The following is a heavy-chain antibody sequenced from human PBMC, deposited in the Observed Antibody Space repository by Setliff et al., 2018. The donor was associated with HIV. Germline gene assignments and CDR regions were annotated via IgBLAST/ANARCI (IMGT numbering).Heavy chain of an antibody. CDR3: ARRAVQDGTVTSSNWFDP. CDR2: IYTSGNT. J-gene: IGHJ5*02. D-gene: IGHD1-7*01. CDR1: GGSISSYS. Sequence: PSETLSLTCTVSGGSISSYSWNWIRQPPGEGLEWIGYIYTSGNTNYNPSLQSRVTMSVDTSKNQFSLNLNSVTAADTAVYYCARRAVQDGTVTSSNWFDPWGQGTLVTVSS. V-gene: IGHV4-4*09.